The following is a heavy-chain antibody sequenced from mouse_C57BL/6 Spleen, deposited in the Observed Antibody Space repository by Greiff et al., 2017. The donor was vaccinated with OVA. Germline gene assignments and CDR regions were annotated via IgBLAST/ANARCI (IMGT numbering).Heavy chain of an antibody. CDR1: GYTFTSYW. J-gene: IGHJ3*01. CDR3: ARVTAQAPFAY. Sequence: QVQLQQPGAELVMPGASVKLSCKASGYTFTSYWMHWVKQTPGQGLEWIGEIDPSDSYTTYHQKFKGKSTLTVDKSSSTAYMQLSSLTSEDSAVYYCARVTAQAPFAYWGQGTLVTVSA. V-gene: IGHV1-69*01. D-gene: IGHD3-2*02. CDR2: IDPSDSYT.